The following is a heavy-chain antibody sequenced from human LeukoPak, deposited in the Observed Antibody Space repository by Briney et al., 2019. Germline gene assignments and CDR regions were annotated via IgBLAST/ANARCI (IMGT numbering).Heavy chain of an antibody. J-gene: IGHJ4*02. V-gene: IGHV1-18*01. D-gene: IGHD2-2*01. CDR2: MSPYSGNT. Sequence: GASVKVSFKASGYTFRNYGISWVRQAPGQGPELMGGMSPYSGNTDYAQRLQGRVILTTDTSTTTAFMELRSMRSDDTAVYYCARTSGVSVVGSPYYFDYWGQGTLVTVSS. CDR1: GYTFRNYG. CDR3: ARTSGVSVVGSPYYFDY.